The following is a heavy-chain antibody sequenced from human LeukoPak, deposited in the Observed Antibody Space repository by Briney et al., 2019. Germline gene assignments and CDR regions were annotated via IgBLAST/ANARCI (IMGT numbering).Heavy chain of an antibody. D-gene: IGHD5-18*01. J-gene: IGHJ4*02. CDR3: AGQDTAMVTFDY. Sequence: SETLSLTCTVSGGSISSYYWSWIRQPPGKGLEWIGYIYYSGSTNYNPSLKSRVTISVDTSKNQFSLKLSSVTAADTAVYYCAGQDTAMVTFDYWGQGTLVTVSS. CDR1: GGSISSYY. CDR2: IYYSGST. V-gene: IGHV4-59*01.